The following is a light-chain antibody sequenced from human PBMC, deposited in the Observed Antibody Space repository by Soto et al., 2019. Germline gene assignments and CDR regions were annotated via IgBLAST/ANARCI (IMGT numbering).Light chain of an antibody. Sequence: EIVLTQSPATLYLSPGERATLSCRASQRVNDFLAWYQQIPGQAPRLLIYDVSDRATGTPARFSGSGSGADFTLTITSLEPEDFAVYFCQQRSSWPHSFGPGTKV. V-gene: IGKV3-11*01. CDR1: QRVNDF. J-gene: IGKJ3*01. CDR3: QQRSSWPHS. CDR2: DVS.